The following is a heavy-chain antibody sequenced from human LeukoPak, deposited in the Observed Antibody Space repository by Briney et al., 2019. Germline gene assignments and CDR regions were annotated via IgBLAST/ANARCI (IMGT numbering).Heavy chain of an antibody. Sequence: PSETLSLTCTVSGGSVSSGSYYWSWIRQPPGKGLEWIGYIYYSGSTNYNPSLKGRVTISVDTSKNQFSLKLSSVTAADTAVYYCARGRYRLDYWGQGTLVTVSS. CDR3: ARGRYRLDY. V-gene: IGHV4-61*01. CDR1: GGSVSSGSYY. J-gene: IGHJ4*02. CDR2: IYYSGST. D-gene: IGHD4-11*01.